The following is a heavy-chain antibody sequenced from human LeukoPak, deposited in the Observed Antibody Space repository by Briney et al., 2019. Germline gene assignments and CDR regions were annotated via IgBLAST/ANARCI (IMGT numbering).Heavy chain of an antibody. Sequence: ASVKVSCKASGYIYSNYGISWVRQAPGQGLEWIGWISTYNGYTNYAQKLQGRVTMTTDTSTSTAYMELRSLRSDDTALYYCARVQPHRVHYDNSDYPTHNDYWGQGTLVTVSS. J-gene: IGHJ4*02. D-gene: IGHD3-22*01. CDR1: GYIYSNYG. CDR2: ISTYNGYT. CDR3: ARVQPHRVHYDNSDYPTHNDY. V-gene: IGHV1-18*01.